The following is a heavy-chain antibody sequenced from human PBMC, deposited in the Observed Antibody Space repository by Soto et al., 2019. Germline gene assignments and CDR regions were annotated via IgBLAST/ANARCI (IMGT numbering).Heavy chain of an antibody. J-gene: IGHJ4*02. CDR3: AKGRFGDYLYFDY. CDR1: GCAFISYA. D-gene: IGHD4-17*01. Sequence: GGSLRLSCAASGCAFISYAMEWVRQAPGKGLEWVSAIGGSGGNTYYADSVKGRFTIARDNSKSTLYLQMNSLRADDTAVYYCAKGRFGDYLYFDYWGQGTLVTVSS. CDR2: IGGSGGNT. V-gene: IGHV3-23*01.